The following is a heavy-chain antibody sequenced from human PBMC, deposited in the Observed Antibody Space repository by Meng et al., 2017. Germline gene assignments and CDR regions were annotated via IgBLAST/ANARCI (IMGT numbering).Heavy chain of an antibody. V-gene: IGHV1-18*01. Sequence: ASVKVSCKASGYTFTSYGISWVRQAPGQGLEWMGWISAYNGNTNYAQKLQGRVTMTTDTSTSTAYMELRSLRSEDTAVYYCARSSPPPVDIVVVVAATLLYYGMDVWGQGTTVTVSS. CDR2: ISAYNGNT. J-gene: IGHJ6*02. CDR1: GYTFTSYG. D-gene: IGHD2-15*01. CDR3: ARSSPPPVDIVVVVAATLLYYGMDV.